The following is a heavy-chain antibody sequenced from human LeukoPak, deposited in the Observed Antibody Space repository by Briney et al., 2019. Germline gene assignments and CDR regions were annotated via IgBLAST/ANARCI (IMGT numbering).Heavy chain of an antibody. CDR3: ATYSTGFDI. D-gene: IGHD6-19*01. J-gene: IGHJ3*02. Sequence: SETLSLTCAVYGGSFSDYYWTWIRQPPGKGLEWIGEINHRGSTHYNPSLKSRVTISVDTYKKQFSLKMSSVTAADTDVYYCATYSTGFDIWGQGTVVTVSS. V-gene: IGHV4-34*01. CDR2: INHRGST. CDR1: GGSFSDYY.